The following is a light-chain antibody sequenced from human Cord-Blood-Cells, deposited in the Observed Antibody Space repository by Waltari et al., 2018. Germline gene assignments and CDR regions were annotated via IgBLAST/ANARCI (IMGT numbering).Light chain of an antibody. CDR3: SSYTSSSTWV. V-gene: IGLV2-14*01. Sequence: QSALTQPASVSGSPGQPLPISCTGTSSAVGGYNFVSWYQQHPGKAPKLMIYDVSNRPSGVSNRFSGSKSGNTASLTISGLQAEDEADYYCSSYTSSSTWVFGGGTKLTVL. CDR2: DVS. J-gene: IGLJ3*02. CDR1: SSAVGGYNF.